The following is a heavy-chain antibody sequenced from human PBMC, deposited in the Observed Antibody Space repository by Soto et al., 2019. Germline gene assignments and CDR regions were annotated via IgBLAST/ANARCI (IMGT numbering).Heavy chain of an antibody. V-gene: IGHV4-39*01. D-gene: IGHD1-7*01. CDR2: IDYSGST. Sequence: QLQLQESGPGLVKPSETLSLTCTVSGGSLSSSSYYWGWIRQPPGKGLEWIGSIDYSGSTYYTPTLKSRVTISVDTSKNQFSLKLSSVTAADTAVYYCARRPGNYAIDYYMDVWGKGTTVTV. J-gene: IGHJ6*03. CDR3: ARRPGNYAIDYYMDV. CDR1: GGSLSSSSYY.